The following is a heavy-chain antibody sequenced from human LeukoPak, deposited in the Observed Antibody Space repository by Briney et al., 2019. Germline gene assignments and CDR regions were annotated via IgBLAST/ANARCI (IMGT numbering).Heavy chain of an antibody. V-gene: IGHV4-39*07. CDR1: GGSISSSSYY. CDR2: IYYSGST. J-gene: IGHJ5*02. D-gene: IGHD6-13*01. CDR3: AREGGQSSSWYIREFDP. Sequence: PSETLSLTCTVSGGSISSSSYYWGWIRQPPGKGLEWIGSIYYSGSTYYNPSLKSRVTISVDTSKNQFSLKLSSVTAADTAVYYCAREGGQSSSWYIREFDPWGQGTLVTVSS.